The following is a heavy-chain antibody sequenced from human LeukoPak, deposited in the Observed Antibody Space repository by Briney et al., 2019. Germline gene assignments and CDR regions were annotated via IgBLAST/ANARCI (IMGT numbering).Heavy chain of an antibody. CDR3: ARGNIKFDY. Sequence: TGGSLRLSCAASGFTFSTYIMNWVRQAPGKGLEWVPSISSSSDYIYYVDSVKGRFTISRDNAKNSLYLQMNSLRAEDTAVYYCARGNIKFDYWGQGTLATVSS. CDR1: GFTFSTYI. CDR2: ISSSSDYI. J-gene: IGHJ4*02. V-gene: IGHV3-21*01.